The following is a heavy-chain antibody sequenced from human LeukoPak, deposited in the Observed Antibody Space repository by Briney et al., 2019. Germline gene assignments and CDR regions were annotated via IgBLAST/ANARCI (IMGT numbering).Heavy chain of an antibody. CDR2: IYYSGST. CDR3: ARHKGDILTGYLFDY. J-gene: IGHJ4*02. CDR1: GGSISSGGYY. V-gene: IGHV4-31*03. Sequence: PSQTLSLTCTVSGGSISSGGYYWSWVRQHPEKGLEWIGYIYYSGSTYYNPSLKGRVTISVDTSKNQFSLKLSSVTAADTAVYYCARHKGDILTGYLFDYWGQGTLVTVSS. D-gene: IGHD3-9*01.